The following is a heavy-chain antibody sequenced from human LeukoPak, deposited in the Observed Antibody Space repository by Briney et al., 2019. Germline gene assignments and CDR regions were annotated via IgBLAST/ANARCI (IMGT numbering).Heavy chain of an antibody. CDR3: AELGITMIGGV. V-gene: IGHV3-30*02. CDR1: GFTFSSYG. Sequence: GGSLRLSCAASGFTFSSYGMNWVRQAPGKGLEWVAFIRYDGRNKYYADSVKGRFTISRDNSKNSLYLQMNSLRAEDTAVYYCAELGITMIGGVWGKGTTVTISS. D-gene: IGHD3-10*02. J-gene: IGHJ6*04. CDR2: IRYDGRNK.